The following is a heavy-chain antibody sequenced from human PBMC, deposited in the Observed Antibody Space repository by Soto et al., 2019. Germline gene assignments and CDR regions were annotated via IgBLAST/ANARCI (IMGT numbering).Heavy chain of an antibody. CDR1: GFTFTGHY. CDR2: INPNSGGT. Sequence: ASVKVSCKASGFTFTGHYIHWVRQAPGQGLEWMGWINPNSGGTSYAQKFQGRLTMTTDTSITTAYMALSRLSSDDTAFYYCANSGSFFRPSLGYFDYWGQGTLVTVSS. D-gene: IGHD6-19*01. J-gene: IGHJ4*02. CDR3: ANSGSFFRPSLGYFDY. V-gene: IGHV1-2*02.